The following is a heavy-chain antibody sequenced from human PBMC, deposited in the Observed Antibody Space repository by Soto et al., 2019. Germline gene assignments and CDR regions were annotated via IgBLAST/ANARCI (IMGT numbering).Heavy chain of an antibody. Sequence: QVQLVQSGAEVKKPGSSVKVSCKASGGTFSSYAISWVRQAPGQGLEWMGGIIPIFGTANYAQKFQGRVTITADESTSTAYRELSSLRSEDTAVYYCAGEGYCSSTSCPRHYYGMDVWGQGTTVTVSS. J-gene: IGHJ6*02. CDR2: IIPIFGTA. CDR3: AGEGYCSSTSCPRHYYGMDV. CDR1: GGTFSSYA. D-gene: IGHD2-2*01. V-gene: IGHV1-69*01.